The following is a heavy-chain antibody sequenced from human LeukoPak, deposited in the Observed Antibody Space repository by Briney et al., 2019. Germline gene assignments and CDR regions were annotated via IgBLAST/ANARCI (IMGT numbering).Heavy chain of an antibody. J-gene: IGHJ4*02. CDR1: GFTFSSYS. D-gene: IGHD2-2*01. V-gene: IGHV3-21*01. Sequence: PGGSLRLSCAASGFTFSSYSMNWVRQAPGKGLEWVSSISSSSSYIYYADSVKGRFTISRDNAKKSLYLQLNSLRAEDTAVYYCARGGGYCSSTSCPLYYFDYWGQGTLVTVSS. CDR2: ISSSSSYI. CDR3: ARGGGYCSSTSCPLYYFDY.